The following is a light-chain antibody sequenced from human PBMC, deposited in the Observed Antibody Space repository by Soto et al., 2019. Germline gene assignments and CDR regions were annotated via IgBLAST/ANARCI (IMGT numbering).Light chain of an antibody. CDR2: EVS. CDR3: SSYAGSILYV. Sequence: QSLLAQPPSPSGSPGQSVTISCTGNSSDVGGYNYVSWYQQHPGKAPKLMIYEVSKRPSGVPDRFSGSKSGNTASLTVSGLQAEDEADYYCSSYAGSILYVFGTGTKVTVL. CDR1: SSDVGGYNY. V-gene: IGLV2-8*01. J-gene: IGLJ1*01.